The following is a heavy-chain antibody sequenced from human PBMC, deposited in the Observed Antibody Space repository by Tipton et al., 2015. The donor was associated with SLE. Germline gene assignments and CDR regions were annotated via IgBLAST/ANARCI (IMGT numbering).Heavy chain of an antibody. V-gene: IGHV4-34*01. Sequence: TLSLTCAVYGGSFSGYYCSWIRQSPGKGLEWIGEINHSGSTNYNPSLKSRATISVDTSKNQFSLKLSSVTAADTAVYYCARGIMGGHGSWGPGSLVSVSS. J-gene: IGHJ5*02. CDR3: ARGIMGGHGS. CDR1: GGSFSGYY. CDR2: INHSGST. D-gene: IGHD2-8*01.